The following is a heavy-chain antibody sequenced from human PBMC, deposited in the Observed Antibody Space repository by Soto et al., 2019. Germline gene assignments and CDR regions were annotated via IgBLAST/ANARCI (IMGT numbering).Heavy chain of an antibody. J-gene: IGHJ6*02. CDR2: IRSKANSYAT. CDR1: GFTFSGSA. D-gene: IGHD3-10*01. CDR3: TRHVADPIWFGELLYPNYYYYGMDV. Sequence: PGGSLRLSCAASGFTFSGSAMHWVRQASGKGLEWVGRIRSKANSYATAYAASVKGRFTISRDDSKNTAYLQMNSLKTEDTAVYYCTRHVADPIWFGELLYPNYYYYGMDVWGQGTTVTVSS. V-gene: IGHV3-73*01.